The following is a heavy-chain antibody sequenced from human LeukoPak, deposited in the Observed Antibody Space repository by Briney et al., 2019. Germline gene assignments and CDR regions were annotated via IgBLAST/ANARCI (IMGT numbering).Heavy chain of an antibody. CDR2: ISYDGSNK. D-gene: IGHD3-3*01. CDR1: GFTFSSYA. J-gene: IGHJ3*02. V-gene: IGHV3-30-3*01. Sequence: PGGSLRLSCAASGFTFSSYAMHWVRQAPGKGLEWVAVISYDGSNKYYADSVKGRFTISRDNSKNTLYLQMNSLRAEDTAVYYCAREDGIGITIFGVVGSAFDIWGQGTMVTVSS. CDR3: AREDGIGITIFGVVGSAFDI.